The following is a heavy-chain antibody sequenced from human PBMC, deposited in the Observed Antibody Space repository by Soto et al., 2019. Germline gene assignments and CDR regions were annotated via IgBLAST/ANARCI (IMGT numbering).Heavy chain of an antibody. J-gene: IGHJ4*02. CDR2: INAGNGNT. CDR1: GYTFTSYA. CDR3: ARSIGVVTALDY. V-gene: IGHV1-3*01. D-gene: IGHD2-21*02. Sequence: ASVKVSCKASGYTFTSYAMHWVRQAPGQRLEWMGWINAGNGNTKYSQKFQGRVTITRDTSASTAYMELSSLRSEDTAVYYCARSIGVVTALDYWGQGTLVTVSX.